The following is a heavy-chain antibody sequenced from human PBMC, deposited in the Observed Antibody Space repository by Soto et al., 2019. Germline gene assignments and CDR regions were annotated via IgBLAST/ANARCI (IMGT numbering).Heavy chain of an antibody. CDR2: INNNGDST. CDR3: AKDRDSSGWLGFDY. Sequence: PGGSLRLSCAASGFTFSSYSMSWVRQAPGKGLEWVSAINNNGDSTYYADSVKGRFTISRDNAKNSLYLQMNSLRVEDTALYYCAKDRDSSGWLGFDYWGQGTLVTVSS. D-gene: IGHD6-19*01. V-gene: IGHV3-21*04. J-gene: IGHJ4*02. CDR1: GFTFSSYS.